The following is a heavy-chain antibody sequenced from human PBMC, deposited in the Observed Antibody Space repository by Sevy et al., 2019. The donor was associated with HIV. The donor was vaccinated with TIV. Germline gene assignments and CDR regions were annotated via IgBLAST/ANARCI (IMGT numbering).Heavy chain of an antibody. V-gene: IGHV1-2*02. Sequence: ASVKVSCKASGYTFTGYYMHWVRQAPGQGLEWMGWINPNSGGTNYAQKFQGRVTMTRDTSISTAYMALSRLRSDDTAVYYCARGYYYDSSGYYSYYYGMDVWGQGTTVTVSS. CDR1: GYTFTGYY. D-gene: IGHD3-22*01. CDR2: INPNSGGT. J-gene: IGHJ6*02. CDR3: ARGYYYDSSGYYSYYYGMDV.